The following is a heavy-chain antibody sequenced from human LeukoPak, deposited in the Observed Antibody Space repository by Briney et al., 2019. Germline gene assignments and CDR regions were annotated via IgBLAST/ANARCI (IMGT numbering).Heavy chain of an antibody. CDR1: GYSFTTYW. CDR2: IYPGDSDT. D-gene: IGHD5-12*01. J-gene: IGHJ4*02. CDR3: ARQRDSGYYSSVDY. Sequence: GESLKISCKGSGYSFTTYWIGWVRHMPGKGLEWMGIIYPGDSDTRNSPSFQGQVTISADKSISTAYLQWSSLKASDTVIYYCARQRDSGYYSSVDYWGQGTLVTVSS. V-gene: IGHV5-51*01.